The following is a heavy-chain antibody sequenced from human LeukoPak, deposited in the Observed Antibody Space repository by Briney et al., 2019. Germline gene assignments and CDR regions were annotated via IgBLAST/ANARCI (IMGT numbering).Heavy chain of an antibody. CDR1: GFTFDDYG. CDR2: INWNGGST. CDR3: ASTEPRSYSSSWYYFDY. J-gene: IGHJ4*02. D-gene: IGHD6-13*01. V-gene: IGHV3-20*04. Sequence: PGGSLRLSCAASGFTFDDYGMSWVRQAPGKGLEWVSGINWNGGSTGYADSVKGRFTISRDSAKNSLYLQMNSLRAEDTALYYCASTEPRSYSSSWYYFDYWGQGTLVTVSS.